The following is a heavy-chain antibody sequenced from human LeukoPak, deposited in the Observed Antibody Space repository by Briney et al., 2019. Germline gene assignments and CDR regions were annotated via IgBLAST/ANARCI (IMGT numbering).Heavy chain of an antibody. J-gene: IGHJ5*02. D-gene: IGHD6-13*01. CDR2: IYHSGST. CDR1: GYSISSGYY. V-gene: IGHV4-38-2*02. CDR3: ARGVAAAGTFLVTRLLGWFDP. Sequence: SETLSLTCTVSGYSISSGYYWGWIRQPPGKGLEWIGSIYHSGSTYYNPSLKSRVTISVDTSKNQFSLKLSSVTAADTAVYYCARGVAAAGTFLVTRLLGWFDPWGQGTLVTVSS.